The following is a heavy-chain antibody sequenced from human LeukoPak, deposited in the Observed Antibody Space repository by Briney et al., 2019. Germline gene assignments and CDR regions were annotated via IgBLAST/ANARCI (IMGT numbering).Heavy chain of an antibody. V-gene: IGHV4-39*01. CDR2: IYYSGST. Sequence: PSETLSLTCTVSGGSISSSSYYWGWIRQPPGKGLEWIGSIYYSGSTYYNPSLKSRVTISVDTSKNQFSLKLSSVTAADTAVYYCARLIYAVAGTDYFDYWGQGTLVTVSS. CDR1: GGSISSSSYY. D-gene: IGHD6-19*01. CDR3: ARLIYAVAGTDYFDY. J-gene: IGHJ4*02.